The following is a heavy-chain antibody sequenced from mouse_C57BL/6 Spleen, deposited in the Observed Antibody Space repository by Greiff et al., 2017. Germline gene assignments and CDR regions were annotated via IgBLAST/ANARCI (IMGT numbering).Heavy chain of an antibody. D-gene: IGHD1-1*01. J-gene: IGHJ2*01. V-gene: IGHV1-80*01. CDR1: GYAFSSYW. CDR3: ARSRKITTVYFDY. Sequence: VQLQQSGAELVKPGASVKISCKASGYAFSSYWMNWVKQRPGKGLEWIGQIYPGDGDTNYNGKFKGKATLTADKSSSTAYMQLSSLPSEDSAVYFCARSRKITTVYFDYWGQGTTLTVSS. CDR2: IYPGDGDT.